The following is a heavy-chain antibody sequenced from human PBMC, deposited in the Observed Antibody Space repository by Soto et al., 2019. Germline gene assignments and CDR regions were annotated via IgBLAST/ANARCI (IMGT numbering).Heavy chain of an antibody. D-gene: IGHD1-1*01. J-gene: IGHJ4*02. CDR1: GFSFSNYG. V-gene: IGHV3-30*18. CDR2: ISFDGSNK. CDR3: AKDRSELEFDY. Sequence: QVQLVESGGGVVQPGTSLRLSCAASGFSFSNYGMHWVRQAPGKGLEWVAEISFDGSNKFYADSVKGRFTISRDNSKNTVSLQMNSLISEDTAVYYCAKDRSELEFDYWGQGTLVTVSS.